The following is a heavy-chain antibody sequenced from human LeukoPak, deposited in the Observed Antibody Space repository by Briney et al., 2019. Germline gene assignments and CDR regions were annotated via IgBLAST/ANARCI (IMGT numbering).Heavy chain of an antibody. D-gene: IGHD6-13*01. J-gene: IGHJ4*02. Sequence: SGPTLVKPTQTLTLTCTFSAFSLSSSGVGVGWIRQPPGEALEWLALIYWDDDKRHSPSRQSRLTITKDTYKKQVVLTVTNMDPVDTATYYCARSLGMAAAGSRAGFDQGGQGTLVTVSS. CDR2: IYWDDDK. CDR1: AFSLSSSGVG. V-gene: IGHV2-5*02. CDR3: ARSLGMAAAGSRAGFDQ.